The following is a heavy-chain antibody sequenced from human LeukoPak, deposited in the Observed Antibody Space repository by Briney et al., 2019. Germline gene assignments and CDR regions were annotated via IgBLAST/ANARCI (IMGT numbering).Heavy chain of an antibody. J-gene: IGHJ4*02. D-gene: IGHD3-10*01. CDR2: ISSSGSSI. CDR1: GFTFSTYE. CDR3: AREPGGSGSSGWGYFDY. V-gene: IGHV3-48*03. Sequence: GGSLRLSCAASGFTFSTYEMNWVRQAPGKGLEWVSYISSSGSSIYYADSVKGRFTISRDNAKNSLFLQMKSLRAEDTAVYYCAREPGGSGSSGWGYFDYWGQGTLVTVSS.